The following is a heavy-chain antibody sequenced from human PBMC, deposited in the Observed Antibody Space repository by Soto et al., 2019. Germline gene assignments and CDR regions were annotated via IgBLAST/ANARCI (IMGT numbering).Heavy chain of an antibody. D-gene: IGHD6-25*01. Sequence: GDSVKVSCKASGYTFSSYYMHCVRQAPGQGLEWVGLINPGTGATTYAQKFQGRATMTSDTSTSTVYMELRSLTSEDTAVYYCARDHIAAADTYALDIWGQGTMVTVSS. J-gene: IGHJ3*02. CDR1: GYTFSSYY. CDR2: INPGTGAT. V-gene: IGHV1-46*01. CDR3: ARDHIAAADTYALDI.